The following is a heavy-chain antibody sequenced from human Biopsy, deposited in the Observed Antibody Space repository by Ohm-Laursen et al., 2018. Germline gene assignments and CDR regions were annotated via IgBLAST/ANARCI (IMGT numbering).Heavy chain of an antibody. CDR3: ARRGSGGRSFDH. CDR1: GYSISTGYY. J-gene: IGHJ4*02. Sequence: TLSLTCAVSGYSISTGYYWGWIRQPPGKGLEWIGSIFHTGTTYYNPSLKSRVTISVDTSKNQFSLNLSSVTAADTAVYYCARRGSGGRSFDHWGQGALVTVSS. D-gene: IGHD2-15*01. CDR2: IFHTGTT. V-gene: IGHV4-38-2*01.